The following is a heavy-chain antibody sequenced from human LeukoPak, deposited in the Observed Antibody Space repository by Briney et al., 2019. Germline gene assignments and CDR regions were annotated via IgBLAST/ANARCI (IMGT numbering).Heavy chain of an antibody. J-gene: IGHJ4*02. V-gene: IGHV3-23*01. CDR3: AKGIFWRDLTAAGTSIH. CDR2: ISGSADST. D-gene: IGHD6-13*01. CDR1: GFTFSSFA. Sequence: GGSLRLSCAASGFTFSSFAMSWVRQAPGKGLEWVSVISGSADSTYYADSVKGRFTISRDNSKNTLYLQMNSLRAEDTAVYYCAKGIFWRDLTAAGTSIHWGQGTLVTVSS.